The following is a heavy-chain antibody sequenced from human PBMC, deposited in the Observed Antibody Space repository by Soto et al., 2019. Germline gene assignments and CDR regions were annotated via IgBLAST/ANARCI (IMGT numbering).Heavy chain of an antibody. CDR1: GGSISSNSYF. CDR2: IYYTGST. D-gene: IGHD6-13*01. Sequence: SETLSLTCTVSGGSISSNSYFWGWTRQPPGKGLEWIATIYYTGSTYYNPSLKSRVTISVDTSKNQFSLKLSSVTAADTAVYYCARQRMYSSSWYHFDYWGQGTLVTVSS. CDR3: ARQRMYSSSWYHFDY. V-gene: IGHV4-39*01. J-gene: IGHJ4*02.